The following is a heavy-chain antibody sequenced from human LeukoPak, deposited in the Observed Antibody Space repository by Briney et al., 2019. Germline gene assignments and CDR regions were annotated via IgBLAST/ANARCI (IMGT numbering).Heavy chain of an antibody. CDR3: ARSPPYYYDSSGYYPSHYFDY. CDR1: GGSFSGYY. CDR2: INHSGST. Sequence: SETLSLTCAVYGGSFSGYYWSWIRQPPGKGLEWIGEINHSGSTNYNQSLKSRVTISVDTSKNQFSLKLSSVTAADTAVYYCARSPPYYYDSSGYYPSHYFDYWGQGTLVTVSS. D-gene: IGHD3-22*01. V-gene: IGHV4-34*01. J-gene: IGHJ4*02.